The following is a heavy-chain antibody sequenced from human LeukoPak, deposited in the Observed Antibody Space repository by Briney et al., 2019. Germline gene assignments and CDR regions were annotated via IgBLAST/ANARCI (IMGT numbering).Heavy chain of an antibody. V-gene: IGHV1-2*06. CDR2: INPNSGGT. CDR1: GYTFTGYY. D-gene: IGHD3-22*01. CDR3: AAKIKYYDSSGYYYYGGAFDI. Sequence: ASVKVSCKASGYTFTGYYMHWVRQAPGQGLEWMGRINPNSGGTNYAQKFQGRVTMTRDTSISTAYMELSRLRSDDTAVYYRAAKIKYYDSSGYYYYGGAFDIWGQGTMVTVSS. J-gene: IGHJ3*02.